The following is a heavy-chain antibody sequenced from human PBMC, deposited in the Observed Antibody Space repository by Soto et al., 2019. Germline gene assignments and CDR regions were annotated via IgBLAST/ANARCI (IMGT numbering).Heavy chain of an antibody. CDR1: GFSLSTSGVG. D-gene: IGHD6-13*01. CDR2: IYWDDDK. V-gene: IGHV2-5*02. Sequence: QITLKESGPTLVKPTQTLTLTCTFSGFSLSTSGVGVGWIRQPPGKALEWLALIYWDDDKRYSPSLKSRLTSTKDTSKNQVVLTMTNIDPVDTATYYCAHRRLVQPYSSSWGDFDYWGQGTLVTVSS. CDR3: AHRRLVQPYSSSWGDFDY. J-gene: IGHJ4*02.